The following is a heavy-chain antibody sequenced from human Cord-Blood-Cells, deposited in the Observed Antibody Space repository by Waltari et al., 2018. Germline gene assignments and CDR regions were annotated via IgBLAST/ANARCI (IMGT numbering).Heavy chain of an antibody. CDR1: VYTLTELS. Sequence: QVQLVQSGAESKKPGASVKVSCKVSVYTLTELSTHWVRQAPGKGLEWMGGFDPEDGETIYAQKFQGRVTMTEDTSTDTAYMGLSSLRSEDTAVYYCATAYYYDSSGYYYFDYWGQGTLVTVSS. J-gene: IGHJ4*02. D-gene: IGHD3-22*01. V-gene: IGHV1-24*01. CDR2: FDPEDGET. CDR3: ATAYYYDSSGYYYFDY.